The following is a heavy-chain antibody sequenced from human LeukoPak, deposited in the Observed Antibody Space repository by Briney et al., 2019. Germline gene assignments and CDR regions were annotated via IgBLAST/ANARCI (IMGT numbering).Heavy chain of an antibody. J-gene: IGHJ4*02. CDR1: GVSVSSFY. D-gene: IGHD5-24*01. Sequence: KTSETLSLTCTVSGVSVSSFYWTWIRQPAGKGLEWIRYIYYSGSTKYNPSLKSRVSISVDTSKNQFSLKLSSVTAADTAVYYCARGAGAGYNLQPFDYWGQGTLVTVSS. V-gene: IGHV4-59*08. CDR3: ARGAGAGYNLQPFDY. CDR2: IYYSGST.